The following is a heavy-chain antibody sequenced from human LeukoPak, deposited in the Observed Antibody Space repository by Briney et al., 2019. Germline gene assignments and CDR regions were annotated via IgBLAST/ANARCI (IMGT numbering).Heavy chain of an antibody. D-gene: IGHD3-10*01. J-gene: IGHJ5*02. CDR3: ARRTGGGVRGVTVRRSGWFDP. CDR2: IYTSGST. Sequence: PSETLSLTCTVSGDSISSGNYYWTWIRQPAGKGLEWIGRIYTSGSTNYNPSLKSRVTISVDTSKNQFSLKLSSVTAADTAVYYCARRTGGGVRGVTVRRSGWFDPWGQGTLVTVSS. CDR1: GDSISSGNYY. V-gene: IGHV4-61*02.